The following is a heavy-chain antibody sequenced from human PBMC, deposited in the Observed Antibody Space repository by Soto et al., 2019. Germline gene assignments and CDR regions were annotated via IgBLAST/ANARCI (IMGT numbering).Heavy chain of an antibody. CDR2: IWYDGSNK. CDR1: GFTFISYG. J-gene: IGHJ4*02. Sequence: GGSLRLSCAASGFTFISYGMHWVRQAPGKGLEWVVVIWYDGSNKYYSDSVKGRFTISRDNSKNSLYLQMNSLRAEDTAVYFCARDAYDILTGYPPHFDYWGQGTLVTVSS. D-gene: IGHD3-9*01. CDR3: ARDAYDILTGYPPHFDY. V-gene: IGHV3-33*01.